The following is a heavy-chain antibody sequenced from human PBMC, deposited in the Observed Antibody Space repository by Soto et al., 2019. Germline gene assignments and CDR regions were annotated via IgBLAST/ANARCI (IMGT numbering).Heavy chain of an antibody. J-gene: IGHJ4*02. CDR2: ISAGGNTK. D-gene: IGHD2-21*01. V-gene: IGHV3-30*18. CDR1: GFTLSNIG. CDR3: AKESGGERYAAYFDL. Sequence: QVQLVESGGGVVQPGTSLRLACAASGFTLSNIGMQWVRQAPGKGLEWVAVISAGGNTKYYADSVKGRFTISRENSKNALFLQMNSLRTEDTAVYYCAKESGGERYAAYFDLWGQGTLVTVSA.